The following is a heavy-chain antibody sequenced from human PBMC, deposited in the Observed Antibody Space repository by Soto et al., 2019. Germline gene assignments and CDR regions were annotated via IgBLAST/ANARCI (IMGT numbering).Heavy chain of an antibody. CDR3: AHKGGGDRILDY. D-gene: IGHD3-16*01. V-gene: IGHV2-5*02. CDR1: GFSLSTRGVG. CDR2: IYWDDDK. J-gene: IGHJ4*02. Sequence: QITLKESGPTLVKPTQTLTLTCTFSGFSLSTRGVGVGWIRQPPGKALEWLAIIYWDDDKRHSPSLKSRLTIPKDTSKNQGVLTMTHMDPVGTATYYCAHKGGGDRILDYLGQGTLVTVSS.